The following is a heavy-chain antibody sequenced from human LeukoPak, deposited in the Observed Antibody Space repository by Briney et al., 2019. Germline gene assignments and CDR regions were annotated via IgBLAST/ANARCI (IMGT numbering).Heavy chain of an antibody. CDR1: GYTFTDYY. CDR2: INPNSGGT. V-gene: IGHV1-2*02. J-gene: IGHJ5*02. D-gene: IGHD3-10*01. Sequence: ASVKVSCKASGYTFTDYYMHWVRQAPGQGLEWMGWINPNSGGTNYAQKFQGRVTMTRDTSISTAYMELSRLRSGDTAVYYCARERITMVRGAKSYWFDLWGQGTLVSVSS. CDR3: ARERITMVRGAKSYWFDL.